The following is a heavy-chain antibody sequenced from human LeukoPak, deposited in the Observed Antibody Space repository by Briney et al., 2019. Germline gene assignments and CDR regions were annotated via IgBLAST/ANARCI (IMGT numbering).Heavy chain of an antibody. CDR3: ARGFTLHLEAAFDY. V-gene: IGHV3-30*04. Sequence: PGRSLRLSCAASGFTFSSYAMHWVRQAPGKGLEWVAVISYDGSNKYYADSVKGRFTISRDNSKNTLYLQMNSLRAGDTAVYYCARGFTLHLEAAFDYWGQGTLVTVSS. D-gene: IGHD2-15*01. CDR1: GFTFSSYA. J-gene: IGHJ4*02. CDR2: ISYDGSNK.